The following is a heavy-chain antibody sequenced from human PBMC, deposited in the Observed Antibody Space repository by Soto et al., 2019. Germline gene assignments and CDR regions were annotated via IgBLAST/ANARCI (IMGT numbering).Heavy chain of an antibody. CDR2: ISSSGSTI. CDR1: GFTVSSNY. CDR3: VSMPGEYYDFWSGPRRYDAFDI. V-gene: IGHV3-11*01. J-gene: IGHJ3*02. Sequence: GGSLRLSCAASGFTVSSNYMSWVRQAPGEGLEWVSYISSSGSTIYYADSVKGRFTISRDNAKNSLYLQMNSLRAEDTAVYYCVSMPGEYYDFWSGPRRYDAFDIWGQGTMVTVSS. D-gene: IGHD3-3*01.